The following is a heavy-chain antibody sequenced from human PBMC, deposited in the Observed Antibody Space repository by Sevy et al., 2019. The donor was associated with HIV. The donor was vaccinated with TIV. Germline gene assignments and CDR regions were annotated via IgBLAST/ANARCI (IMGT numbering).Heavy chain of an antibody. V-gene: IGHV3-15*01. D-gene: IGHD5-12*01. CDR1: AFTFSNAW. J-gene: IGHJ4*02. CDR2: IKSKTDGGTT. CDR3: TTDRDGYNYYFDY. Sequence: GGSLRLSCAASAFTFSNAWMSWVRQAPGKGLEWVGRIKSKTDGGTTDYAAPVKGRFTISRDDSKNTLYLQMNSLKTEDTAVYYCTTDRDGYNYYFDYWGQGTLVTVSS.